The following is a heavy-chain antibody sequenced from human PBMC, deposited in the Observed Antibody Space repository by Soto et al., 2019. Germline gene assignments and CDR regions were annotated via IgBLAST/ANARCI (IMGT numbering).Heavy chain of an antibody. CDR3: ARDGVGYGSGPVNYYGMDV. D-gene: IGHD3-10*01. CDR2: IYHSGST. CDR1: GGSISSGGYS. J-gene: IGHJ6*02. Sequence: SETLSLTCAVSGGSISSGGYSWSWIRQPPGKGLEWIGYIYHSGSTYYNPSLKSRVTISVDRSKNQFSLKLSSVTAADTAVYYCARDGVGYGSGPVNYYGMDVWGQGTTVTVSS. V-gene: IGHV4-30-2*01.